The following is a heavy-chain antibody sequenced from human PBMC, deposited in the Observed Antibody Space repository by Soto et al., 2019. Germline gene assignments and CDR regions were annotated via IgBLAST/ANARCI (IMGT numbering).Heavy chain of an antibody. CDR3: AKEMIASTLADFFDY. CDR2: ISGSGGRT. J-gene: IGHJ4*02. D-gene: IGHD2-21*01. CDR1: GFTFSNYG. Sequence: EVQLLESGGGLIQPGGSLRLSCEASGFTFSNYGMTWVRLAPGKGLEWVSTISGSGGRTFYADPVKGRFTISRDNSKNTLYLQMNSLRAEGTALYYCAKEMIASTLADFFDYWGQGTLVTVSS. V-gene: IGHV3-23*01.